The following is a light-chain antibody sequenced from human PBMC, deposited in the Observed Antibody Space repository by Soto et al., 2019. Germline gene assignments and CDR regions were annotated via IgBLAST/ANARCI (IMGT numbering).Light chain of an antibody. CDR1: SSDVGGYNY. CDR2: DVN. Sequence: QSALTQPPSVSGSPGQSVAISCTGTSSDVGGYNYVFWYQHHPGKAPKLIIFDVNKRPSGVPDRFSGSKSGNTASLTISGLQADDEADYYCCSFAGPNNFALYDFGTGTKVTVL. CDR3: CSFAGPNNFALYD. V-gene: IGLV2-11*01. J-gene: IGLJ1*01.